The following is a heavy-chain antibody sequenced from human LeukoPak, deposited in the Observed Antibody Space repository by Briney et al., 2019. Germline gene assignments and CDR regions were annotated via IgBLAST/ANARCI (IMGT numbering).Heavy chain of an antibody. V-gene: IGHV3-23*01. J-gene: IGHJ3*02. D-gene: IGHD6-13*01. Sequence: GGSLRLSCAASGFTFSSYAMSWVRQAPGKGLEWVSAISGSGGSTYYAASVKGRFTISRDNSKNTLYLQMNSLRAEDTAVYYCAKDPHSSSWYRLAFDIWGQGTMVTVSS. CDR2: ISGSGGST. CDR3: AKDPHSSSWYRLAFDI. CDR1: GFTFSSYA.